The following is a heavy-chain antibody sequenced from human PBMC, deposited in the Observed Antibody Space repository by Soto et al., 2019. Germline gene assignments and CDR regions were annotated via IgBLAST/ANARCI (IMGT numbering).Heavy chain of an antibody. CDR3: AKDSAYYYDSSGYDY. CDR2: ISWDGGST. J-gene: IGHJ4*02. V-gene: IGHV3-43D*03. D-gene: IGHD3-22*01. Sequence: GGSLRLSCAASGFTFDDYAMHWVRQAPGKGLEWVSLISWDGGSTYYADSVKGRFTISRDNSKNSLYLQMNSLRAEDTALYYCAKDSAYYYDSSGYDYWGQGTLVTVSS. CDR1: GFTFDDYA.